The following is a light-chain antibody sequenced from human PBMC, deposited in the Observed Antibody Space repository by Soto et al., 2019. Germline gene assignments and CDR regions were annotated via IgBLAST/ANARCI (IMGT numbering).Light chain of an antibody. CDR2: LGS. V-gene: IGKV2-28*01. CDR3: LQALETPYT. J-gene: IGKJ2*01. Sequence: IVMTQSPLSLPVTPGEPASISCRSSQRLLERGEYHDLDWYLQKPGQSPQLLIYLGSNRASGVPDRFSGSGSGTDFTLKISRVEAEDVGVYYCLQALETPYTFGPGTRLEIK. CDR1: QRLLERGEYHD.